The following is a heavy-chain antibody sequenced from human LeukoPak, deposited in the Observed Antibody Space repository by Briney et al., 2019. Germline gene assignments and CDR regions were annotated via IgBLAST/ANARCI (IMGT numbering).Heavy chain of an antibody. Sequence: GGSLRLSCVASGFIFSNYGIHWVRQAPGKGLEWVAVIWYDGGNKYYADSVKGRFTISRDNSKNTLYLQMSSLRAEDTAVYYCARDLDRQGDGYNYHYFDYWGQGTLVTVSS. V-gene: IGHV3-33*01. D-gene: IGHD5-24*01. CDR3: ARDLDRQGDGYNYHYFDY. J-gene: IGHJ4*02. CDR2: IWYDGGNK. CDR1: GFIFSNYG.